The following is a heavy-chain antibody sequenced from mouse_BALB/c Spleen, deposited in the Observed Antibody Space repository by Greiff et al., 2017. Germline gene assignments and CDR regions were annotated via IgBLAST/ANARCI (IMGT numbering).Heavy chain of an antibody. D-gene: IGHD2-5*01. CDR1: GYTFTSYT. CDR3: ARWPYSNFDY. V-gene: IGHV1-4*01. CDR2: INPSSGYT. J-gene: IGHJ2*01. Sequence: VQLQQSGAELARPGASVKMSCKASGYTFTSYTMHWVNQRPGQGLEWIGYINPSSGYTNYNQKFKDKATLTADKSSSTAYMQLSSLTSEDSAVYYCARWPYSNFDYWGQGTTLTVSS.